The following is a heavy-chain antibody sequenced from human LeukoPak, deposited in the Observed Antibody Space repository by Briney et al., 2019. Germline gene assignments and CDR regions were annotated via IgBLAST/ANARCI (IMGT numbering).Heavy chain of an antibody. CDR1: GFIFSNYD. CDR3: ARDMVRRVSPLGYNWFDP. D-gene: IGHD3-10*01. V-gene: IGHV3-30*03. J-gene: IGHJ5*02. Sequence: GGSLRLSCAASGFIFSNYDMHWVRQAPGKGLEWVAVISHDGRNKYYGDSVKGRFTLSRDNSKNTLYLQMNSLRAEDTAVYYCARDMVRRVSPLGYNWFDPWGQGTLVTVSS. CDR2: ISHDGRNK.